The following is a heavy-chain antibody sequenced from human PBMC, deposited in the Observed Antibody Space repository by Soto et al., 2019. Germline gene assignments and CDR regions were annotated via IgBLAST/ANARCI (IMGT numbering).Heavy chain of an antibody. CDR1: GASISSGTFY. J-gene: IGHJ4*02. D-gene: IGHD3-10*01. CDR2: IYYDGST. CDR3: ARTMVRGVITGFDY. Sequence: TLSLTCTVSGASISSGTFYWGWIRQPPGKGLESIANIYYDGSTYYNPSLKSRVTISVDTSKNQFSLELSSVTAADTAVYYCARTMVRGVITGFDYWGQGTLVTVS. V-gene: IGHV4-39*07.